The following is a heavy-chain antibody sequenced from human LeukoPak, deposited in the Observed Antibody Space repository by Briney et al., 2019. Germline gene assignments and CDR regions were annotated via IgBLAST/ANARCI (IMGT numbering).Heavy chain of an antibody. CDR3: ARSQWLAPFDY. J-gene: IGHJ4*02. CDR1: GGTFSRSA. D-gene: IGHD6-19*01. V-gene: IGHV1-18*01. CDR2: ISAYNGNT. Sequence: GASVKVSCKASGGTFSRSAVSWVRQAPGQGPEWMGWISAYNGNTNYAQKLQGRVTMTTDTSTSTAYMELRSLRSDDTAVYYCARSQWLAPFDYWGQGTLVTVSS.